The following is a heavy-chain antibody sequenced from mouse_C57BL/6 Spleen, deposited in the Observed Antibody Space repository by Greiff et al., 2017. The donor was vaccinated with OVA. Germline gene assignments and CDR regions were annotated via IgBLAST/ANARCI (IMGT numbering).Heavy chain of an antibody. CDR1: GYTFTGYW. V-gene: IGHV1-9*01. D-gene: IGHD2-4*01. J-gene: IGHJ3*01. CDR2: ILPGSGST. CDR3: ASFPYDYDEAWFAY. Sequence: QVQLQQSGAELMKPGASVKLSCKATGYTFTGYWIEWVKQRPGHGLEWIGEILPGSGSTNYNEKFKGKATFTADTSSNTAYMQISSLTTEDSAIYYCASFPYDYDEAWFAYWGQGTLVTVSA.